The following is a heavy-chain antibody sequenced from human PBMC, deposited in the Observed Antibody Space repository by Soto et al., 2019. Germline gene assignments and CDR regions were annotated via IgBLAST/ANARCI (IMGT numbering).Heavy chain of an antibody. V-gene: IGHV3-33*01. D-gene: IGHD5-18*01. CDR2: IWSDGTNK. Sequence: QGQLVESEGGVVQPGKSLRLSCRASGFTFSSYGMYWFRQNPGKGLEWVAVIWSDGTNKDIADSVKGRFIISRDNPRTTLYLEMNTLGVEDTGVYYCARSLASYGDLDLWGRGTLVIVSS. CDR1: GFTFSSYG. J-gene: IGHJ5*02. CDR3: ARSLASYGDLDL.